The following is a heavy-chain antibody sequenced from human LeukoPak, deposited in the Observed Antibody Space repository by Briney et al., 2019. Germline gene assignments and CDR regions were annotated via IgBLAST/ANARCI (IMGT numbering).Heavy chain of an antibody. CDR2: INPNSGGT. J-gene: IGHJ5*02. D-gene: IGHD6-13*01. CDR1: GYTFTGYY. Sequence: GASVKVSCKASGYTFTGYYTHWVRQAPGQGLEWMGWINPNSGGTNYAQKFQGRVTMTRDTSISTAYMELSRLRSDDTAVYYCARAVWRSSSWVMYNWFDPWGQGTLVTVSS. V-gene: IGHV1-2*02. CDR3: ARAVWRSSSWVMYNWFDP.